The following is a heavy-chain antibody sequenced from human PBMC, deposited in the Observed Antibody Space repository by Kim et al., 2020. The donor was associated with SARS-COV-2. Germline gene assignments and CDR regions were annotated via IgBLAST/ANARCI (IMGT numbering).Heavy chain of an antibody. CDR2: INAGNGNT. CDR1: GYTFTSYA. J-gene: IGHJ4*02. Sequence: ASVKVSCKASGYTFTSYAMHWVCQAPGQRLEWMGWINAGNGNTKYSQKFQGRVTITRDTSASTAYMELSSLRSEDTAVYYCARAPTYYYDSSGYRVDFDYWGQGTLVTVSS. CDR3: ARAPTYYYDSSGYRVDFDY. D-gene: IGHD3-22*01. V-gene: IGHV1-3*01.